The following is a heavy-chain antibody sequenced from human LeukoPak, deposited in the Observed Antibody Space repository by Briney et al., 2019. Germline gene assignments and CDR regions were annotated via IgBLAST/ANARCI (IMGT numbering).Heavy chain of an antibody. Sequence: GGSLRLSCAASGFIFSSYWMNWVRQAPGKGLEWVANIKQDGSEKYYVDSVKGRFTISRDNAKNSLYLRMNSLRAEDTAVYYCARGLVRRITVFGVVPFFDYWGQGTLVTVSS. V-gene: IGHV3-7*01. CDR3: ARGLVRRITVFGVVPFFDY. J-gene: IGHJ4*02. CDR1: GFIFSSYW. D-gene: IGHD3-3*01. CDR2: IKQDGSEK.